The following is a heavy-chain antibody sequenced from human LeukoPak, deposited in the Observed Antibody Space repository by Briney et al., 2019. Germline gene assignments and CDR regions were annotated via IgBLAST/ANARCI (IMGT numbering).Heavy chain of an antibody. CDR3: ARVRYDYYYMDV. CDR2: IYYSGST. CDR1: GGSISSGDYY. J-gene: IGHJ6*03. V-gene: IGHV4-30-4*08. Sequence: SETLSLTCTVSGGSISSGDYYWSWIRQPPGKGLEWIGYIYYSGSTYYNPSLKSRVTISVDTSKNQFSLKLSSVTAADTAVYYCARVRYDYYYMDVWGKGTTVTVSS.